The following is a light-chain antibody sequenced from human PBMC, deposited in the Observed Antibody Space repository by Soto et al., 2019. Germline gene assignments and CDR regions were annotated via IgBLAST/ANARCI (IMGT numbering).Light chain of an antibody. V-gene: IGKV1-9*01. CDR2: AAS. Sequence: DIQVTPSPSFLSASVGDRVTITCRASQGISSYLAWYQQKPGKAPKLLIYAASTLQSGVPSRFSGSGSGTEFALTSSSLQPEDCASYHCQQLNSSPPTFGGGTKVEIK. CDR1: QGISSY. CDR3: QQLNSSPPT. J-gene: IGKJ4*01.